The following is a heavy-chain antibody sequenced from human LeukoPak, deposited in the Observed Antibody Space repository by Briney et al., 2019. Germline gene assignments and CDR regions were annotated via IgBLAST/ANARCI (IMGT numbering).Heavy chain of an antibody. D-gene: IGHD5-18*01. Sequence: GGSLRLSCAASGFTFSSYGMHWVRQAPGKGLEGVAFIRYDGSNKYYADSVKGRFTISRDNSKNTLYLQMNSLRAEDTAVYYCAKDPDTPWGIDYWGQGTLVTVSS. CDR2: IRYDGSNK. J-gene: IGHJ4*02. CDR1: GFTFSSYG. CDR3: AKDPDTPWGIDY. V-gene: IGHV3-30*02.